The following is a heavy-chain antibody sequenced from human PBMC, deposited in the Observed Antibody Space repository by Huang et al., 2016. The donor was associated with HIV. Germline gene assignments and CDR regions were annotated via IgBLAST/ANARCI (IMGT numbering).Heavy chain of an antibody. J-gene: IGHJ4*02. CDR1: GYKFHIYE. CDR2: ISGDNVST. D-gene: IGHD3-16*01. V-gene: IGHV1-18*04. CDR3: ARTKGEFDF. Sequence: QIHLVQSGPEVKQPGASVKVSCKASGYKFHIYEITWVRQTPGQGLEWMGWISGDNVSTRFAQKFQDRLTMTTDVSTSIAYLELRSLRLDDTAVYYCARTKGEFDFWGQGALVTVSS.